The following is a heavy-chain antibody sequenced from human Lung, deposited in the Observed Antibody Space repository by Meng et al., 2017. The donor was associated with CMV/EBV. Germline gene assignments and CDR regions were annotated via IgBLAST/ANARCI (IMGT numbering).Heavy chain of an antibody. D-gene: IGHD6-13*01. V-gene: IGHV7-4-1*02. Sequence: QVPVVQSGPGLKEPGASGKVSFKAFGYTFTNDAMNWVRQAPGQGLEWMGWIKTITGDPTYAQGFTGRFVFSLDTSVSTAYLQISSLKTDDTAVYYCARGSLEADEDPGWGQGTLVTVSS. CDR1: GYTFTNDA. CDR2: IKTITGDP. CDR3: ARGSLEADEDPG. J-gene: IGHJ4*02.